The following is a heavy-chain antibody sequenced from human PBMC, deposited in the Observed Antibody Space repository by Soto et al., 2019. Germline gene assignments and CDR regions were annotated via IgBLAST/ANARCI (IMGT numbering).Heavy chain of an antibody. D-gene: IGHD1-7*01. CDR3: ARHSGVGTGTILLKYYYYYGMDV. V-gene: IGHV3-23*01. CDR2: VSGSGVST. J-gene: IGHJ6*02. Sequence: PGGSLRLSCAASGFTFSSYAMSWVRQAPGKGLEWVSAVSGSGVSTYYADSVKGRFTISRDNSKNTLYLQMNSLRAEDTAVYYCARHSGVGTGTILLKYYYYYGMDVWGQGTTVTVSS. CDR1: GFTFSSYA.